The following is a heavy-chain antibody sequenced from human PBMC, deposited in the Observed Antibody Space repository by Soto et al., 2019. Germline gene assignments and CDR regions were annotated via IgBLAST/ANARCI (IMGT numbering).Heavy chain of an antibody. CDR2: IYHSGST. J-gene: IGHJ4*02. Sequence: SETLSLTCAVSGYSISSYYYWGWIRQPPGKGLEWIGSIYHSGSTYYNPSLESRVTVSVDTSKNQFSLNLRSVTAADTAVYYCARLPSRHLVDYWGQGTLVTVSS. CDR1: GYSISSYYY. D-gene: IGHD3-3*02. CDR3: ARLPSRHLVDY. V-gene: IGHV4-38-2*01.